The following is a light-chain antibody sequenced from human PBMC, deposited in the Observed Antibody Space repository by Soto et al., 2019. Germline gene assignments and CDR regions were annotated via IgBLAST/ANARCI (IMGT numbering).Light chain of an antibody. CDR3: QQYGSSSWT. CDR2: VAS. J-gene: IGKJ1*01. Sequence: EIVLTQSPGTLSLSPGERATLSCRASQSVSSSYLAWYQQKPGQAPRLLIYVASSRATGIPNRFSSSGSGTNFTIPISSLEPEDFAVYYCQQYGSSSWTFGQGTKVEIK. CDR1: QSVSSSY. V-gene: IGKV3-20*01.